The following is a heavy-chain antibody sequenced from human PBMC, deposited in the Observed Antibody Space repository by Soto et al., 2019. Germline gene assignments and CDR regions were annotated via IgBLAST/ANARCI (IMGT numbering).Heavy chain of an antibody. V-gene: IGHV1-8*01. CDR1: GYTFTSYD. D-gene: IGHD3-10*01. J-gene: IGHJ4*02. Sequence: QVQLVQSGAEVKKPGASVKVSCKASGYTFTSYDINWVRQATGQGLEWMGWMNPNSSNTGYAQKFQGRVTMTRNTSISTAYMELSSLRSEDTAVYYCARGWSLWFGELYGYWGQGTLVTVSS. CDR3: ARGWSLWFGELYGY. CDR2: MNPNSSNT.